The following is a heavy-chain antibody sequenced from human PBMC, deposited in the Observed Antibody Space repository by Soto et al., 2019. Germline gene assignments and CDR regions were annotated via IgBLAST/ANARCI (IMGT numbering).Heavy chain of an antibody. CDR2: IYSGGST. CDR3: HGYGY. D-gene: IGHD5-12*01. V-gene: IGHV3-53*01. CDR1: GFSVTANY. Sequence: EVQVVESGGGLIQPGGSLRLSCEVSGFSVTANYMSWVRQAPGKGLEWVSVIYSGGSTYYIDSVKGRFSISRDISNNTLYLQMNSLSAEDTAVYYGHGYGYWGQGTLVTVSS. J-gene: IGHJ4*02.